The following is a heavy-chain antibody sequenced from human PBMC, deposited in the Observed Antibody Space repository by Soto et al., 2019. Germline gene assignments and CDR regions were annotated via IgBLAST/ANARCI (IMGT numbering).Heavy chain of an antibody. J-gene: IGHJ6*02. Sequence: GESLKISCKGSGYSFTSYWISWVRQMPGKGLEWMWRIDPSDSYTNYSPSFQGHVTISADKSISTAYLQWSSLKASDTAMYYCAGPSGLLQKYYYYGMDVWGQGTTVTVSS. CDR3: AGPSGLLQKYYYYGMDV. D-gene: IGHD3-22*01. CDR2: IDPSDSYT. V-gene: IGHV5-10-1*01. CDR1: GYSFTSYW.